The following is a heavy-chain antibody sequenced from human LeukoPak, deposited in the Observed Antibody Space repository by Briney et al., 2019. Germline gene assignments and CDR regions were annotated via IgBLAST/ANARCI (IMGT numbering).Heavy chain of an antibody. CDR1: GGSFSGYY. CDR3: ARRYSSS. D-gene: IGHD6-13*01. V-gene: IGHV4-34*01. J-gene: IGHJ4*02. CDR2: INHSGST. Sequence: SETLSLTCAVYGGSFSGYYWSWIRQPPGKGLEWIGEINHSGSTNYNPSLKSRVTISVDTSKNQSSLKLSSVTAADTAVYYCARRYSSSWGQGTLVTVSS.